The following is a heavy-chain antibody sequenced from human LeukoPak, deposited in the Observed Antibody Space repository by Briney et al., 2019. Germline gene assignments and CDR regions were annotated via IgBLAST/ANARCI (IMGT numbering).Heavy chain of an antibody. CDR2: ISSSGSTI. D-gene: IGHD2-15*01. CDR1: GFTFSSYE. V-gene: IGHV3-48*03. CDR3: ARDSAVYCSGGSCYSPHFDY. Sequence: GGSLRLSCAASGFTFSSYEMNWVRQAPGKGLEWVSYISSSGSTIYYADSVKGRSTISRDNAKNSLYLQMNSLRAEDTAVYYCARDSAVYCSGGSCYSPHFDYWGQRTLVTVSS. J-gene: IGHJ4*02.